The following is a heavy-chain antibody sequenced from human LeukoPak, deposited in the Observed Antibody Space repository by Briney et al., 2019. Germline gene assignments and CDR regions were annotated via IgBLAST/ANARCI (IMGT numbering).Heavy chain of an antibody. V-gene: IGHV3-33*01. J-gene: IGHJ4*02. CDR3: AREGVGVYFDY. CDR1: GFTFSSYG. D-gene: IGHD3-10*01. CDR2: IWYDGSNK. Sequence: PGRSLRLSCAASGFTFSSYGMHWVRQAPGKGLEWMAVIWYDGSNKYYADSVKGRFTISRDNSKNTLYLQMNSLRAEDTAVYYCAREGVGVYFDYWGQGTLVTVSS.